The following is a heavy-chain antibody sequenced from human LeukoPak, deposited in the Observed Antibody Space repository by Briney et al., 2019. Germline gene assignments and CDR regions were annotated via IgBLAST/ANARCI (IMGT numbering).Heavy chain of an antibody. CDR3: ARGGSWAFDF. Sequence: PSETLSLTCSVSDGSLSDYLCSWIRQPPGKGLEWIGEIYHSGITNYNPSLKSRVTMSLDTSKKQFSLKLTSVTAADTAVYYCARGGSWAFDFWGQGTMVIVSS. J-gene: IGHJ3*01. CDR2: IYHSGIT. V-gene: IGHV4-34*01. CDR1: DGSLSDYL. D-gene: IGHD6-25*01.